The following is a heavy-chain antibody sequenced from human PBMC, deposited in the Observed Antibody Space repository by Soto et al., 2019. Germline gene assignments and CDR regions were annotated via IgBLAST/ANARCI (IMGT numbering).Heavy chain of an antibody. V-gene: IGHV5-51*01. D-gene: IGHD3-16*01. J-gene: IGHJ4*02. CDR3: TKGATSPFAS. CDR1: GGKVSSSW. CDR2: VYPSDSDV. Sequence: GQAVTISGECRGGKVSSSWCGWERQKPGKGLEWLGNVYPSDSDVRYRPAFEGQVTISADNSINTAYLQLLNLKASDTAIYYCTKGATSPFASWGQRTWVPVSS.